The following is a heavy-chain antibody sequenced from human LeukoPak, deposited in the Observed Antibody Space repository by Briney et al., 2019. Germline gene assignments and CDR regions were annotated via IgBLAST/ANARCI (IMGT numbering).Heavy chain of an antibody. J-gene: IGHJ4*02. CDR3: ARDGPVAAAGLDY. CDR2: ISSSSSYI. Sequence: GGSLRLSCAASGFTFSSYSMNWVRQAPGKGLEWVSSISSSSSYIYYADSVKGRFTISRDNAKNSLYLQMNSLRAEDTAVYYCARDGPVAAAGLDYWGRGTLVTVSS. D-gene: IGHD6-13*01. V-gene: IGHV3-21*01. CDR1: GFTFSSYS.